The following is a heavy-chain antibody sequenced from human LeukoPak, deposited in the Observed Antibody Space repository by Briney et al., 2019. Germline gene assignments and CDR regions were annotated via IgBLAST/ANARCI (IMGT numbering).Heavy chain of an antibody. J-gene: IGHJ1*01. CDR1: GDSVSSNSAA. V-gene: IGHV6-1*01. CDR2: TYYRSKWYN. Sequence: PQTLSLTCAISGDSVSSNSAAWNWIRQSPSRGLEWLGRTYYRSKWYNDYAVSVKRRITINPDTSKNQFSLKLSSVTAADTAVYYCARGAIALRRDSGYYYVAEYFQHWGQGTLVTVSS. CDR3: ARGAIALRRDSGYYYVAEYFQH. D-gene: IGHD3-22*01.